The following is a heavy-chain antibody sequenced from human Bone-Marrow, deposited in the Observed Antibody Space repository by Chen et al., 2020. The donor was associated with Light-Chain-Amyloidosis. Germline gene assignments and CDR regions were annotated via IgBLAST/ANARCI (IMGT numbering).Heavy chain of an antibody. Sequence: EVQLVESGGGLVQPGGSLRLSCVGSGFIFSNYEMNWVRQAPGKGLEWISYISIRGITIDYADSLKGRFTISRENAQNSLFLQVNGLRDDDTAVYFCARGLFGDHPMTHRAFDVWGQGTTVTVAS. J-gene: IGHJ3*01. CDR2: ISIRGITI. CDR1: GFIFSNYE. D-gene: IGHD4-17*01. CDR3: ARGLFGDHPMTHRAFDV. V-gene: IGHV3-48*03.